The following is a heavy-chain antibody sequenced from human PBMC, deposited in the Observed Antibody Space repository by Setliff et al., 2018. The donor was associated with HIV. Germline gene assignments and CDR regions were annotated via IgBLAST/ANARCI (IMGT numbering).Heavy chain of an antibody. J-gene: IGHJ4*02. CDR1: GGTFSSYA. D-gene: IGHD3-10*01. CDR2: IIPIFGTA. Sequence: VASVKVSCKASGGTFSSYAISWVRQAPGQGLEWMGGIIPIFGTANYAQKFQGRVTITTDESTSTAYMELSSLRSEDTAVYYCATATGYHDSGSLQNWGQGTLVTVSS. V-gene: IGHV1-69*05. CDR3: ATATGYHDSGSLQN.